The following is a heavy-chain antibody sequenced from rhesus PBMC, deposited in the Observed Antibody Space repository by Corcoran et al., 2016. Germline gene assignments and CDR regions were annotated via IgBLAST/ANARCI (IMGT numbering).Heavy chain of an antibody. CDR3: ASAADSSGWYYYGLDS. CDR1: GASIRRNH. Sequence: QVQLQESGPGLVKPSETLPLTCPCSGASIRRNHWRWIRPAPGKALEWIGRIYGSGGITDYKPSLKSRVTISIDTSKNQFSLKLSSVTAADTAVYYCASAADSSGWYYYGLDSWGQGVVVTVSS. D-gene: IGHD6-31*01. CDR2: IYGSGGIT. V-gene: IGHV4S2*01. J-gene: IGHJ6*01.